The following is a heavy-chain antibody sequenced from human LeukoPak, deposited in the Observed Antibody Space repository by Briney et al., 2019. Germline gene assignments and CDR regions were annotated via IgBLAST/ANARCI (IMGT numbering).Heavy chain of an antibody. V-gene: IGHV4-59*08. Sequence: SATLSLTCPVSGGSISSYYWGWIRQPPGKGLEWIGYIYHSGSTNYNPSLKSRVTISVDTSKNQFSLKLSSVTAADTAVYYCTILTGYYQVGYWGQGTLVTVSS. J-gene: IGHJ4*02. D-gene: IGHD3-9*01. CDR3: TILTGYYQVGY. CDR1: GGSISSYY. CDR2: IYHSGST.